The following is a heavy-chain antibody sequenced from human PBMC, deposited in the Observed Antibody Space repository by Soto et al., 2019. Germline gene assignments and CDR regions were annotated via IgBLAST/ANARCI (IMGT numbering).Heavy chain of an antibody. D-gene: IGHD2-15*01. CDR3: ARDCSDATCSFNY. J-gene: IGHJ4*02. CDR1: GYTFTSYG. CDR2: ISAYSGNI. Sequence: QVQLVQSGADVKKPGASVKVSCKTSGYTFTSYGTSWVRQVPGQGLEWMGWISAYSGNINYAQKFQDRVTMTTDTSTSTAYMELRSLRSDDTAVYYCARDCSDATCSFNYWGQGTLVTVSS. V-gene: IGHV1-18*01.